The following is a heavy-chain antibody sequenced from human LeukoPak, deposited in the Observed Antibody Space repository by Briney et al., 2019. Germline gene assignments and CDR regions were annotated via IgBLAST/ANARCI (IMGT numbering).Heavy chain of an antibody. Sequence: SGTLSLTCTVSGGSISDGGYYWSWIRQHPGKGLEWIGYIFYSGSTYYNPSLKGRLTISVDTSKNQFSLKLSSVTAADTAVYYCARVVYDSSGYYSYFFGYWGQGTLVTVSS. D-gene: IGHD3-22*01. V-gene: IGHV4-31*03. J-gene: IGHJ4*02. CDR3: ARVVYDSSGYYSYFFGY. CDR1: GGSISDGGYY. CDR2: IFYSGST.